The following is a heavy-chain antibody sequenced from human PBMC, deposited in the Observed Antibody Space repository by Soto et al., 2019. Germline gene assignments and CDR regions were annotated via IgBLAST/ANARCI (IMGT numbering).Heavy chain of an antibody. CDR3: SRSPEVGVRGAY. V-gene: IGHV3-21*01. Sequence: GGSLRLSCTGSGFPFSAYNINWVRQAPGKGLEWVSSITVGSSHIYQPNSMKGRFTISRDEAKNSVYLQIDSLRDEDTALYYCSRSPEVGVRGAYWGQGTLVTVS. CDR1: GFPFSAYN. D-gene: IGHD3-16*01. J-gene: IGHJ4*02. CDR2: ITVGSSHI.